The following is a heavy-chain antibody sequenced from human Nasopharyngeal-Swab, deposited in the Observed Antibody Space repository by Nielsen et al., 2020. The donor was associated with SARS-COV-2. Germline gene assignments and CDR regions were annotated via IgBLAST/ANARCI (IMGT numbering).Heavy chain of an antibody. J-gene: IGHJ2*01. CDR3: ARGRKIVAARWYFDL. D-gene: IGHD5-12*01. CDR2: IYYSGST. CDR1: GGSISSGSYY. Sequence: SETLSLTCTVSGGSISSGSYYWSWIRQPPGKGLEWIGYIYYSGSTNYNPSLKSRVTISVDTSKNQFSLKLSSVTAADTAVYYCARGRKIVAARWYFDLWGRGTLVTVSS. V-gene: IGHV4-61*01.